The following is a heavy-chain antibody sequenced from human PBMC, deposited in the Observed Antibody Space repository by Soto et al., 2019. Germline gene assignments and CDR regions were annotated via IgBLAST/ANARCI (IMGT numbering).Heavy chain of an antibody. CDR1: GYTFTSYA. CDR2: INAGNGNT. CDR3: ARDTAPSDV. Sequence: QVPLVQSGAEVKKHGASVKVYCKASGYTFTSYAMHWVRQAPGQRLEWMGWINAGNGNTKYSQKFQGRVPITSDTSALTAYMELSSLRSADTAGYYFARDTAPSDVSGQWTTVTVSS. V-gene: IGHV1-3*01. D-gene: IGHD4-17*01. J-gene: IGHJ6*02.